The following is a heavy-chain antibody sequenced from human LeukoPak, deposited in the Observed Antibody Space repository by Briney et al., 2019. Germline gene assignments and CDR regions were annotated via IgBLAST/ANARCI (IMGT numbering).Heavy chain of an antibody. D-gene: IGHD3-22*01. J-gene: IGHJ5*02. CDR2: IYTSGST. CDR1: GGSISSGSYY. CDR3: ARDCYDSSGYYPPTTNWFDP. V-gene: IGHV4-61*02. Sequence: SQTLSLTYTVSGGSISSGSYYWSWIRQPAGKGLEWIGRIYTSGSTNYNPSLKSRVTISVDTSKNQFSLKLSSVTAADTAVYYCARDCYDSSGYYPPTTNWFDPWGQGTLVTVSS.